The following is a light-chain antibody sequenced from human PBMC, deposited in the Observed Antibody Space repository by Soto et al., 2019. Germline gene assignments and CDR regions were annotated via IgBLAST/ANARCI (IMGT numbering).Light chain of an antibody. J-gene: IGKJ5*01. Sequence: DVVLTQSPLSLPVTLGQPATISCRSTQSLVYSDGNIYLNWFQQRPGQSPRRLIYKVSNGDSGVPDRFSGRGSGTDFTLKISRVEAEDVAVYYCMQGTHWPPITFGQGTRLEIK. V-gene: IGKV2-30*01. CDR1: QSLVYSDGNIY. CDR3: MQGTHWPPIT. CDR2: KVS.